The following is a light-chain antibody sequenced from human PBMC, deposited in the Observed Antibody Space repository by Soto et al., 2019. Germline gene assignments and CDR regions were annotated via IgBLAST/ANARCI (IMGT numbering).Light chain of an antibody. CDR1: QSVGSY. V-gene: IGKV3-11*01. J-gene: IGKJ1*01. Sequence: EIVLSQSPATLSLSPGERATLSCRASQSVGSYLAWYQHIPGQAPRLLIYDASKRATGIPARFSGSGSGTHFTLTISSLEPEDFAVYYCHQRRNWPPPWTFGQGTKVEVK. CDR2: DAS. CDR3: HQRRNWPPPWT.